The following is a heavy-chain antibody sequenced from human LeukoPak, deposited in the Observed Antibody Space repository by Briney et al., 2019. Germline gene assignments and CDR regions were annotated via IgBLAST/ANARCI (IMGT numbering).Heavy chain of an antibody. CDR3: ARGTTIFGVAPPGV. D-gene: IGHD3-3*01. J-gene: IGHJ6*04. CDR2: IYTSGST. CDR1: GGSISSGSYY. V-gene: IGHV4-61*02. Sequence: SQTLSLTCTVSGGSISSGSYYWSWIRQPAGKGLEWIGRIYTSGSTNYIPSLKSRVTISVDTSKNQFSLKLSSVTAADTAVYYCARGTTIFGVAPPGVWGKGTTVTVSS.